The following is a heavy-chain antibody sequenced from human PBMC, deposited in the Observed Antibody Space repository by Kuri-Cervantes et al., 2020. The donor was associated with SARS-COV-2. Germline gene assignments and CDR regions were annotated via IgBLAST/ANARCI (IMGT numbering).Heavy chain of an antibody. J-gene: IGHJ5*02. CDR3: ASGGIAAAGTGWFDP. Sequence: SETLSLTCTVSGGSISSYYWSWIRQPPGKGLEWIGEINHSGSTNYNPSLKSRVTISVDTSKNQFSLKLSSVTAADTAVYYCASGGIAAAGTGWFDPWGQGTLVTVSS. CDR2: INHSGST. CDR1: GGSISSYY. D-gene: IGHD6-13*01. V-gene: IGHV4-34*01.